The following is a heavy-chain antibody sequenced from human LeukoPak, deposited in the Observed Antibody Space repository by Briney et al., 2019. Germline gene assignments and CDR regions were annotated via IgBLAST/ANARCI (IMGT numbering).Heavy chain of an antibody. D-gene: IGHD5-12*01. CDR1: GFTFSSYS. V-gene: IGHV3-48*02. J-gene: IGHJ6*02. CDR2: ISSSSSTI. CDR3: ARDRHGYSGYEFYYYGMDV. Sequence: QRGGSLRLSCAASGFTFSSYSMNWVRQAPGKGLEWVSYISSSSSTIYYADSVKGRFTISRDNAKNSLYLQMNSLRDEDTAVYYCARDRHGYSGYEFYYYGMDVWGQGTTVTVSS.